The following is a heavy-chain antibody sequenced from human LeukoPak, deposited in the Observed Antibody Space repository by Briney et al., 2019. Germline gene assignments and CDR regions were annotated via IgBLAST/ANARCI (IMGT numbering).Heavy chain of an antibody. D-gene: IGHD2-2*01. Sequence: PGGSLRLSCAASGFTFSSYAMSWVRQAPGKGLEWVSAISGSGGSTYYADSVKGRFTISRDNSKNTLYLQMNSLRAEDTAVYYCAKGSTGRFCSSTSCFEPFDYWSQGTLVTVSS. J-gene: IGHJ4*02. CDR1: GFTFSSYA. CDR2: ISGSGGST. CDR3: AKGSTGRFCSSTSCFEPFDY. V-gene: IGHV3-23*01.